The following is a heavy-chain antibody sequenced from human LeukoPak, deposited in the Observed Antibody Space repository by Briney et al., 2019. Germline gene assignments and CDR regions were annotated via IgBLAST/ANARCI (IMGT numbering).Heavy chain of an antibody. J-gene: IGHJ3*02. CDR1: GYTFTSYD. V-gene: IGHV1-8*03. Sequence: ASVKVSCKASGYTFTSYDINWVRQAAGQGLEWMGWMNPNSGNTGYAQKFQGRVTITRNTSISTAYMELSSLRSEDTAVYYCARGSGGTYYDFWSGYYKGRAFDIWGQGTMVTVSS. CDR3: ARGSGGTYYDFWSGYYKGRAFDI. CDR2: MNPNSGNT. D-gene: IGHD3-3*01.